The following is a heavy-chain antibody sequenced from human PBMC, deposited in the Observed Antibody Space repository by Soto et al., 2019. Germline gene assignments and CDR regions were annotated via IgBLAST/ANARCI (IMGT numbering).Heavy chain of an antibody. V-gene: IGHV4-31*03. J-gene: IGHJ2*01. CDR2: IYYSGST. CDR1: GGSISSGGYY. Sequence: LSLTCTVSGGSISSGGYYWSWIRQHPGKGLEWIGYIYYSGSTYYNPSLKSRVTISVDTSKNQFSLKLSSVTAANTAVYYCARESHGDDWYFDLWGRGTLVTVSS. D-gene: IGHD4-17*01. CDR3: ARESHGDDWYFDL.